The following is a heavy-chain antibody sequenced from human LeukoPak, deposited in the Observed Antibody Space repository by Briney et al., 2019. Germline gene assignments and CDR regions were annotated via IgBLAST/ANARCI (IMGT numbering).Heavy chain of an antibody. CDR2: IYYRASGST. CDR1: GGSMSSSSYY. Sequence: PSETLSLTCAVSGGSMSSSSYYWGWVRQPPGKGLEWLASIYYRASGSTDYNPSLKSRLTISVDTPKNHFSLELSAVTAADTAVYYCARINTAIFSSSDYWGQGTLVTASS. D-gene: IGHD2-21*02. J-gene: IGHJ4*02. V-gene: IGHV4-39*02. CDR3: ARINTAIFSSSDY.